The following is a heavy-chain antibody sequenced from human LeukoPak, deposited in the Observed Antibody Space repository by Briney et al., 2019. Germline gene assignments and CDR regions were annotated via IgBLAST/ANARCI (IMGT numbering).Heavy chain of an antibody. CDR3: ARGHPMAGHSVSRYYYYYMDV. J-gene: IGHJ6*03. CDR1: GESLSSNY. V-gene: IGHV4-34*01. CDR2: INHRGIP. Sequence: SETLSLTCAVYGESLSSNYWTWIRQPRGKGLEWIGEINHRGIPNYNPSLKSRLTISGDTSKNLFSLNLTSVTATDTSVYFCARGHPMAGHSVSRYYYYYMDVWGNGTTVTVSS. D-gene: IGHD5/OR15-5a*01.